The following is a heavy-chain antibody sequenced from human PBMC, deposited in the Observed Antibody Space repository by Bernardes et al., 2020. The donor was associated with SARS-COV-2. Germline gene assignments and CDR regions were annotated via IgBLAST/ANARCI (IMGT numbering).Heavy chain of an antibody. CDR2: INSDGSST. Sequence: GGSLRLSCAASGFTFSSYWMHWVRQAPGKGLVWVSRINSDGSSTSYADSVKGRFTISRDNAKNTLYLQMNSLRAEDTAVYYCASYCGGDCYHAPWGQGTLVTVSS. V-gene: IGHV3-74*01. D-gene: IGHD2-21*02. CDR3: ASYCGGDCYHAP. CDR1: GFTFSSYW. J-gene: IGHJ5*02.